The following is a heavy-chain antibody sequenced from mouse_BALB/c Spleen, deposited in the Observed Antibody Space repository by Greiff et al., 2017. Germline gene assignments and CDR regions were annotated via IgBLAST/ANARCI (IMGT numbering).Heavy chain of an antibody. CDR3: AREDRYVYAMDY. V-gene: IGHV1-20*02. J-gene: IGHJ4*01. Sequence: VQLQQSGPELVKPGASVKISCKASGYSFTGYFMNWVMQSHGKSLEWIGRINPYNGDTFYNQKFKGKATLTVDKSSSTAHMELRSLASEDSAVYYCAREDRYVYAMDYWGQGTSVTVSS. D-gene: IGHD2-14*01. CDR2: INPYNGDT. CDR1: GYSFTGYF.